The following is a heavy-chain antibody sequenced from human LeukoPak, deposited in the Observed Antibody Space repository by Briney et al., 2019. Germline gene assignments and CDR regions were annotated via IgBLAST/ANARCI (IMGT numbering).Heavy chain of an antibody. D-gene: IGHD4-17*01. CDR1: GYTFTSYY. CDR2: INPSGGST. V-gene: IGHV1-46*01. CDR3: ARDQTYGDYGGIPDY. Sequence: ASVKVSCKVSGYTFTSYYMHWVRQAPGQGLEWMGIINPSGGSTSYAQKFQGRVTLTRDTSTSTVYMELSSLGSEDTAVYYCARDQTYGDYGGIPDYWGQGTLVTVSS. J-gene: IGHJ4*02.